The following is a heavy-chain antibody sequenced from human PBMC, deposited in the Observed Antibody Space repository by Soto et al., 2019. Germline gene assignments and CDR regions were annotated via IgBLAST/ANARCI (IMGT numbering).Heavy chain of an antibody. CDR1: GFTFSSYA. CDR3: VTSCRYCSGGSCLDY. Sequence: PGGSLRLSCSASGFTFSSYAMHWVRQAPGKGLEYVSAISSNGGSTYYADSVKGRFTISRDNSKNTLYLQMSSLRAEDTAVYYCVTSCRYCSGGSCLDYWGQGTLVTVSS. J-gene: IGHJ4*02. CDR2: ISSNGGST. V-gene: IGHV3-64D*06. D-gene: IGHD2-15*01.